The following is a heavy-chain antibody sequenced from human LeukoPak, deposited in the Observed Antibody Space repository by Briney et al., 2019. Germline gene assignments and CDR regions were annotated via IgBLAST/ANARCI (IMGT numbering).Heavy chain of an antibody. V-gene: IGHV1-24*01. CDR2: FDPEDGET. J-gene: IGHJ4*02. CDR1: GYTLTELS. Sequence: ASVKVSCKVSGYTLTELSMHWVRQAPGKGLEWMGGFDPEDGETIYAQKFQGRVTMTEDTSTDTAYMELSSLRSEDTAVYYCATGFYGDYVSVLDCWGQGTLVTVSS. CDR3: ATGFYGDYVSVLDC. D-gene: IGHD4-17*01.